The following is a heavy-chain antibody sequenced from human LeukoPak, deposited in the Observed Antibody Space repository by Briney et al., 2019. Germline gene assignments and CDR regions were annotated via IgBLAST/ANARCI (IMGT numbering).Heavy chain of an antibody. J-gene: IGHJ4*02. CDR2: INHSGST. Sequence: SETLSLTCAVYGGSFSGYYWSWIRQPPGKGLEWIGEINHSGSTNYNPSLKSRVTISVDTSKNQFSLKLSSVTAADTAVYYCARAGVIGSGSYPTTPKVPLSRWGQGTLDTVSS. CDR3: ARAGVIGSGSYPTTPKVPLSR. CDR1: GGSFSGYY. V-gene: IGHV4-34*01. D-gene: IGHD3-10*01.